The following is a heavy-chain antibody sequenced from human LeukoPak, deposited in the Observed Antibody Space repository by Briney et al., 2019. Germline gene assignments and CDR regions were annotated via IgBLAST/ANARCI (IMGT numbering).Heavy chain of an antibody. J-gene: IGHJ5*02. V-gene: IGHV5-51*01. Sequence: GESLKISCKGFGYSFTKYWIAWVRQMPGKGLEFMGIIYPGDSGIRYSPSFEGQVTISADKSSDTAYLQWSSLRASDTAIYYCARRLGDWFDAWGQGTLVTVSS. CDR2: IYPGDSGI. CDR3: ARRLGDWFDA. CDR1: GYSFTKYW. D-gene: IGHD3-3*01.